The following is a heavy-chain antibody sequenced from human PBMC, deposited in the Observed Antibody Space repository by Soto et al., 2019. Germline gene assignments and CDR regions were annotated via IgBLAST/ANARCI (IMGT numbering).Heavy chain of an antibody. Sequence: DSVKVSCKASGDAFTVYYMHWVLQAPVEGLEWMGWINPNSGVTKYAQKFQGWVTMTRDTSIRTVYMQMSRLRSDDTAVYYCARESGVALYSFGYYCFFIDV. V-gene: IGHV1-2*04. CDR3: ARESGVALYSFGYYCFFIDV. CDR2: INPNSGVT. CDR1: GDAFTVYY. D-gene: IGHD2-8*01. J-gene: IGHJ6*03.